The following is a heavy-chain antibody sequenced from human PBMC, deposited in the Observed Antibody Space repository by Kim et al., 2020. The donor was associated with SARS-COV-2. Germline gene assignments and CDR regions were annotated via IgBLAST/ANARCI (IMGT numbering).Heavy chain of an antibody. J-gene: IGHJ3*02. Sequence: RPYSTTSLKSRVTISVDTSKNQFSLKLSSVTAADTAVYYCARLWEDAFDIWGQGTMVTVSS. CDR3: ARLWEDAFDI. V-gene: IGHV4-39*01. CDR2: RP. D-gene: IGHD3-16*01.